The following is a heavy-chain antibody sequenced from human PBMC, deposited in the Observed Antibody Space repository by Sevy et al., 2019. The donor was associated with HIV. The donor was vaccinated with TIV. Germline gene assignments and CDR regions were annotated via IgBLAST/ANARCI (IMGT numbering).Heavy chain of an antibody. CDR2: ISSDGKT. CDR1: GFTVSRNY. Sequence: GGSLRLSCAASGFTVSRNYMSWVRQAPGKGLEWVSVISSDGKTFYADSVQDRFTISRDNSKNTLYLQMNSLRAEDTAVYYCAGWSSAWTLFDYWGQGTLVTVSS. J-gene: IGHJ4*02. D-gene: IGHD6-19*01. V-gene: IGHV3-66*01. CDR3: AGWSSAWTLFDY.